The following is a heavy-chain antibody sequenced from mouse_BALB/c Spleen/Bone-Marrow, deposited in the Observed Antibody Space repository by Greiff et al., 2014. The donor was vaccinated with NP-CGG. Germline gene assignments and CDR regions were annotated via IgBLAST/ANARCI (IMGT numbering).Heavy chain of an antibody. V-gene: IGHV1-9*01. CDR2: ILPGSGST. CDR1: GYTFSSYW. Sequence: VKLVESGAELMKPGASVKISCKTSGYTFSSYWIEWVKQRPGHGLEWIGEILPGSGSTNSNEKFKGKATFTADTSSNTAYMQLSSLTSEDSAVYYCARELGLRLAYWGQGTLATVSA. CDR3: ARELGLRLAY. J-gene: IGHJ3*01. D-gene: IGHD3-1*01.